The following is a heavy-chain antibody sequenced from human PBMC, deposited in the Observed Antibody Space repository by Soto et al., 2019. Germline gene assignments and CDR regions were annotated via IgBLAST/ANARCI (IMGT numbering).Heavy chain of an antibody. CDR3: AKAARTGGRAQSFDY. J-gene: IGHJ4*02. D-gene: IGHD1-1*01. CDR1: GFTFSSYD. Sequence: EVQLLESGGDLVQPGGSLRLSCAASGFTFSSYDMSWVRRAPGKGLEWVSGISASGGTTYYADSVRGRFTISRDNSKNTLYLQVKSLRAEDTAVYYCAKAARTGGRAQSFDYWGQGTLVTVSS. V-gene: IGHV3-23*01. CDR2: ISASGGTT.